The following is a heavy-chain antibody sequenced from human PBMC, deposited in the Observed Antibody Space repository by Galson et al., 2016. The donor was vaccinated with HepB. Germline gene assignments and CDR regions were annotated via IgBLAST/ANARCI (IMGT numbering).Heavy chain of an antibody. CDR1: RFTFSNFP. CDR3: ARGDYFDH. CDR2: ISYDGGKR. J-gene: IGHJ4*02. Sequence: LRLSCAASRFTFSNFPMHWIRQTPGKGLEWLAVISYDGGKRDYGDSVKGRSTISRDSSNNTLHLQLNSLRPEDTAVYYCARGDYFDHWGQGTLVTVS. V-gene: IGHV3-30*04.